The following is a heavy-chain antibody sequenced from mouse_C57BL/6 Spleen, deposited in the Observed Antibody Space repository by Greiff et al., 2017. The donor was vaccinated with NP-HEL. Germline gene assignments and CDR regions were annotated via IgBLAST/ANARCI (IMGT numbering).Heavy chain of an antibody. D-gene: IGHD4-1*01. CDR1: GYTFTSYD. Sequence: QVQLKESGPELVKPGASVKLSCKASGYTFTSYDINWVKQRPGQGLEWIGWIYPRDGSTKYNEKFKGKATLTVDTSSSTAYMELHSLTSEDSAVYFCARDTKLGRGGAMDYWGQGTSVTVSS. CDR3: ARDTKLGRGGAMDY. V-gene: IGHV1-85*01. CDR2: IYPRDGST. J-gene: IGHJ4*01.